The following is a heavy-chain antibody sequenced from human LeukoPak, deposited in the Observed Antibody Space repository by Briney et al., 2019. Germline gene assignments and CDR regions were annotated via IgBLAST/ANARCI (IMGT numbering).Heavy chain of an antibody. CDR1: GITFSNYA. Sequence: GGSLRLSCAGSGITFSNYAMSWVRQAPGKGLEWVSAISGTGESTYYADSVKGRFTVSRDNAKNSLYLQMNSLRAEDTAVYYCAREHYCSSTSCEPFDYWGQGTLVTVSS. CDR3: AREHYCSSTSCEPFDY. D-gene: IGHD2-2*01. CDR2: ISGTGEST. V-gene: IGHV3-23*01. J-gene: IGHJ4*02.